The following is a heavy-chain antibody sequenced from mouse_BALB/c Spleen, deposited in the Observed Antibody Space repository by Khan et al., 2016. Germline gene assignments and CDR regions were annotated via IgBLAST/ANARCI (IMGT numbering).Heavy chain of an antibody. Sequence: EVQLQESGPGLVKPSQSLSLTCTVTGYSITSDYAWNWIRQFPGNKLEWMVYISYIGSTSYNPSLKSRISIPHDTSKNHFFLQLHPVTTDDTATYYCARGMITTFDYGGQGTTLTGSS. CDR3: ARGMITTFDY. D-gene: IGHD2-4*01. CDR1: GYSITSDYA. CDR2: ISYIGST. J-gene: IGHJ2*01. V-gene: IGHV3-2*02.